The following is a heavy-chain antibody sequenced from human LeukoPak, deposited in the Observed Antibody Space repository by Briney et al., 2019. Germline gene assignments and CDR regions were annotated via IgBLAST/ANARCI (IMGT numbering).Heavy chain of an antibody. D-gene: IGHD5-24*01. J-gene: IGHJ4*02. Sequence: SETLSLTCTVSGGSISSYYWSWIRQPPGKGLEWIGYIYYGGSTNYNPSLKSRVTISVDTSKNQFSLKLSSVTAADTAVYYCARGRDYYDYWGQGTLVTVSS. CDR1: GGSISSYY. CDR2: IYYGGST. CDR3: ARGRDYYDY. V-gene: IGHV4-59*01.